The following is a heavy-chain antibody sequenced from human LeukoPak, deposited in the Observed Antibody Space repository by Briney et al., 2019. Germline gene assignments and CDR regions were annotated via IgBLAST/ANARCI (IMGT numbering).Heavy chain of an antibody. CDR1: GGSFSGYY. D-gene: IGHD6-13*01. CDR2: INHSGNT. V-gene: IGHV4-34*01. Sequence: PSETLSFTCAVYGGSFSGYYWSWIRQPPGKGLEWIGEINHSGNTNYNPSLKIRVPISVDTSKNQFSLKLRSVSAADTAVYYCARGVAVAAPGTGYFDLWGRGTLVTVSS. CDR3: ARGVAVAAPGTGYFDL. J-gene: IGHJ2*01.